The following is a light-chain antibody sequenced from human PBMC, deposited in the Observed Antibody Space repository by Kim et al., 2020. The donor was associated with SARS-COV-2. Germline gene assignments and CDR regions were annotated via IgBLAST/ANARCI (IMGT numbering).Light chain of an antibody. Sequence: PGERATLSCRARQSVSSSYLAWYQQKTGQAPRLLIYGASSRATGIPERFSGSGSGTDFTLTISRLEPEDFAVYYCQQYGSSPPITFGQGTRLEIK. CDR1: QSVSSSY. CDR3: QQYGSSPPIT. CDR2: GAS. J-gene: IGKJ5*01. V-gene: IGKV3-20*01.